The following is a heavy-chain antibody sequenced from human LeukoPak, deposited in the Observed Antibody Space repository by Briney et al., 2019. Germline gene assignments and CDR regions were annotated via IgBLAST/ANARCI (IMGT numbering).Heavy chain of an antibody. CDR2: IYYSGSS. J-gene: IGHJ4*02. V-gene: IGHV4-59*12. CDR3: ARGQTFDY. CDR1: GGSISSYY. Sequence: PSETLSLTCTVSGGSISSYYWSWIRQPPGKGLEWIANIYYSGSSSYNPSLESRVSISVDTSKNQFSLRLSSVTAADTAVYYCARGQTFDYWGQGTLVTVSS.